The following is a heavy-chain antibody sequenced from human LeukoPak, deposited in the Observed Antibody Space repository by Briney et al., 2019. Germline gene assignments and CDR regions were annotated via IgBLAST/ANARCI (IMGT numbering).Heavy chain of an antibody. CDR1: GFTFSSYA. D-gene: IGHD3-16*01. CDR3: AIYGSKSAGRYAYVAH. J-gene: IGHJ4*02. Sequence: GGSLRLSCAASGFTFSSYAMSWVRQAPGKGLEWVSAISGSGGSTYYADSVKGRFTISRDNSKNTPYLQMNSLRAEDTAVYYCAIYGSKSAGRYAYVAHWGQGTLVTVSS. V-gene: IGHV3-23*01. CDR2: ISGSGGST.